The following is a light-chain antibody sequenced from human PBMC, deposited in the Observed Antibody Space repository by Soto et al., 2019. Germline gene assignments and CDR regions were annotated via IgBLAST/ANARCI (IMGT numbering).Light chain of an antibody. CDR2: RNN. CDR3: ATWDDSLGVSHV. V-gene: IGLV1-47*01. CDR1: SSNIGSNY. J-gene: IGLJ1*01. Sequence: QSVLTQPPSASGNPGRRVTISCSGSSSNIGSNYVYWYQQLPGTAPKLLIYRNNQRPSGVPDRFSNSKSGTSASLAISGLRSEDEADYYCATWDDSLGVSHVFGTGPKVTV.